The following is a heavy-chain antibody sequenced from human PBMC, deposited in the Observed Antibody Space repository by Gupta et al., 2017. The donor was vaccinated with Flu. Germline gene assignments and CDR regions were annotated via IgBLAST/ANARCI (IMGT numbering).Heavy chain of an antibody. D-gene: IGHD2-2*01. Sequence: FDDFGMHWVRQAPGQGLGWVSSISWNSGLIAYADAVKGRVTISRDNAKNSLYLQMNGLRVEDTALCYCGKALVPADDGLEIWGQGTMVRVSS. J-gene: IGHJ3*02. CDR3: GKALVPADDGLEI. CDR1: FDDFG. CDR2: ISWNSGLI. V-gene: IGHV3-9*01.